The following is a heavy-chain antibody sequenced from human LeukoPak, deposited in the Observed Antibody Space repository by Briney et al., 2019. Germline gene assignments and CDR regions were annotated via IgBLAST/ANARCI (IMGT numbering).Heavy chain of an antibody. CDR3: ARHAPADYGDYVSLYNWFVP. V-gene: IGHV5-51*01. CDR2: IHPGDSDT. Sequence: GRSPKISWKSSGYSFTRYWNGWVRQNPREGLGLKALIHPGDSDTRYSPSFQGQVTSSADKSISTAYLKWSSLKASDTAMYYSARHAPADYGDYVSLYNWFVPWGQATLVSVSS. J-gene: IGHJ5*02. D-gene: IGHD4-17*01. CDR1: GYSFTRYW.